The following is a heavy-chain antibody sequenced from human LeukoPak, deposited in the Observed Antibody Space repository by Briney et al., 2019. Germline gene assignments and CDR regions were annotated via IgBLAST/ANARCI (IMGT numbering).Heavy chain of an antibody. D-gene: IGHD3-16*01. Sequence: GRSLRLSCAASGFTFSTFGMHWVRRAPGKGLEWEAVIWNDGSKKFYADSVKGRFTISRDNSKNTLYLQMNSLRAEDTAVYYCARDSLGGDYWGQGTLVTVSS. J-gene: IGHJ4*02. CDR2: IWNDGSKK. CDR1: GFTFSTFG. V-gene: IGHV3-33*01. CDR3: ARDSLGGDY.